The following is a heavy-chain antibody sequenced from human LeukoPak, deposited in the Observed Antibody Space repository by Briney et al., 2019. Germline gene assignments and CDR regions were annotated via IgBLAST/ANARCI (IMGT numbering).Heavy chain of an antibody. V-gene: IGHV3-23*01. CDR2: ISSSGDAT. D-gene: IGHD3-16*01. CDR3: AKDPRAMGRYFFDD. Sequence: GGSLRLSCVGSGFTFNAYAMSWVRQRPGKGPEWVSMISSSGDATDYAESVKDRLSISRDNAKKTLYLQINGPRGDDTAIYYCAKDPRAMGRYFFDDWGQGSLVTVSS. CDR1: GFTFNAYA. J-gene: IGHJ4*01.